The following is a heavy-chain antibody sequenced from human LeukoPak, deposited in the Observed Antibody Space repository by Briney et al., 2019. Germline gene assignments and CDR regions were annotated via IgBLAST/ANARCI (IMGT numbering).Heavy chain of an antibody. D-gene: IGHD2-8*02. V-gene: IGHV3-23*01. Sequence: GGSLRLSCAASGFTFDDYGMIWVRQPPGKGLEWVSSIFPSGGEIHYADSVRGRFTISRDNSKSTLSLQMNSLRAGDTAIYYCATYRQVLLPFESWGQGTLVTVSS. CDR1: GFTFDDYG. CDR2: IFPSGGEI. CDR3: ATYRQVLLPFES. J-gene: IGHJ4*02.